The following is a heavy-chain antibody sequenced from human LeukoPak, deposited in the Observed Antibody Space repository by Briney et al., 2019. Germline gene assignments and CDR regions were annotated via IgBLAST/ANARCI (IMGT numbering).Heavy chain of an antibody. V-gene: IGHV3-30*02. J-gene: IGHJ5*02. CDR2: IRYDGSNK. D-gene: IGHD4-11*01. CDR3: AKDPTLTTGGCWFDP. Sequence: GGSLRLSCAASGFTFSSYGMHWVRQAPGKGLEWVAFIRYDGSNKYYADSVKGRFTISRDTSRNTLYLQMNSLRAEDQAVYYCAKDPTLTTGGCWFDPWGQGTLVSVSS. CDR1: GFTFSSYG.